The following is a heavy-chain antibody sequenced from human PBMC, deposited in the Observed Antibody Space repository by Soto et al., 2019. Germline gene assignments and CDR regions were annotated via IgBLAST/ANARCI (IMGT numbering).Heavy chain of an antibody. CDR3: AAGVGGYDSPYDAFDI. Sequence: QVQLQESGPGLVKPLGTLSLTCAVSGGSISSSNWWSWVRQPPGKGLEWIGEIYHSGSTNYNPSLKSRVTISVDKSKNQFSLKLSSVTATDTAVYYCAAGVGGYDSPYDAFDIWGQGTMVTVSS. D-gene: IGHD5-12*01. CDR2: IYHSGST. J-gene: IGHJ3*02. V-gene: IGHV4-4*02. CDR1: GGSISSSNW.